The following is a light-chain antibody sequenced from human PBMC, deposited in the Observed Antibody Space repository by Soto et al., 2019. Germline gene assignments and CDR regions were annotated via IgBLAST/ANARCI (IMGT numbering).Light chain of an antibody. CDR3: AAWDDSLNVVV. CDR2: DNY. Sequence: QSMLTQPPSASGTPGQRVTISCSGSSSNIGSSTVNWYLQLPGTAPELLIYDNYQRPSGVPDRFSGSKSATSASLAISGLQSEDEADYYCAAWDDSLNVVVFGGGTKVTVL. J-gene: IGLJ3*02. V-gene: IGLV1-44*01. CDR1: SSNIGSST.